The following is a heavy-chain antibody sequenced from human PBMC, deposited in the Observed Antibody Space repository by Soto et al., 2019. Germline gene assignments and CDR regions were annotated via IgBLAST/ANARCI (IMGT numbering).Heavy chain of an antibody. D-gene: IGHD2-21*02. CDR3: ARDLWGYCGADCYPLDV. CDR2: MYNTGST. Sequence: QVRLQESGPGLVKPSETLSLTCTVSGGSISRYYWSWIRQPPGKGLEWIGYMYNTGSTIYNPPLKSRVTIAVDTSNNQFSLKLNSVTAADTAVYYCARDLWGYCGADCYPLDVWGQGTTVTVSS. V-gene: IGHV4-59*01. J-gene: IGHJ6*02. CDR1: GGSISRYY.